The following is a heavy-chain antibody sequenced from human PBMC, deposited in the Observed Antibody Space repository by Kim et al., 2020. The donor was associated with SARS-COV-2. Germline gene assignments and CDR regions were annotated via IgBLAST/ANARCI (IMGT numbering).Heavy chain of an antibody. J-gene: IGHJ4*02. D-gene: IGHD5-12*01. V-gene: IGHV4-30-2*05. CDR3: ARVRWLRKGGFDY. Sequence: YNPSLKSRVTISVDTSKNQFSLKLSSVTAADTAVYYCARVRWLRKGGFDYWGQGTLVTVSS.